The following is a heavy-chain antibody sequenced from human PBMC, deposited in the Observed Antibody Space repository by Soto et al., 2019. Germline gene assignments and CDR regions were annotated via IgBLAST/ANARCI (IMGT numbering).Heavy chain of an antibody. Sequence: PGGSLRLSCAASGFTFSSYSMNWVRQAPGKGLEWVSSISSSSSYIYYADSVKGRFTISRDNAKNSLYLQMNSLRAEDTAVYYCARTGGPYMVRGPTRDFQHWGQGTLVTVSS. D-gene: IGHD3-10*01. J-gene: IGHJ1*01. CDR1: GFTFSSYS. CDR3: ARTGGPYMVRGPTRDFQH. V-gene: IGHV3-21*01. CDR2: ISSSSSYI.